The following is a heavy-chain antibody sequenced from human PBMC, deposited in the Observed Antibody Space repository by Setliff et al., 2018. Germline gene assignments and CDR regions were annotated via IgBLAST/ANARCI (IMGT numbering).Heavy chain of an antibody. CDR2: IGGRGIST. D-gene: IGHD6-13*01. CDR3: ASYIAAAGPIDY. CDR1: GFTFGDFA. Sequence: GGSLRLSCAASGFTFGDFAMTWVRQAPGKGLEWVSGIGGRGISTYYADSVKGRFIISRDNSENTLYLQMNSLRAEDTAVYYCASYIAAAGPIDYWGQGTLVTVSS. V-gene: IGHV3-23*01. J-gene: IGHJ4*02.